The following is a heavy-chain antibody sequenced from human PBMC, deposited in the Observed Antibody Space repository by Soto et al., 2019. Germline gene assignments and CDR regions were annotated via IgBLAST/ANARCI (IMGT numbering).Heavy chain of an antibody. Sequence: SLILSCSASGFTFGSYAMHWVRKAPGKGLEYVSAISSNGGSTYYADSVKGRFTISRDNSKNTLYLQMSSLRAEDTAVYYCVKDRYSSSWYLGAFDIWGQGTMVTVSS. CDR3: VKDRYSSSWYLGAFDI. J-gene: IGHJ3*02. CDR2: ISSNGGST. D-gene: IGHD6-13*01. CDR1: GFTFGSYA. V-gene: IGHV3-64D*08.